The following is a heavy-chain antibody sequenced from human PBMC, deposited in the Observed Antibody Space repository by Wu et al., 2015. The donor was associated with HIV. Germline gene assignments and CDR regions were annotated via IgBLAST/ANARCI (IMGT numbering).Heavy chain of an antibody. CDR1: GGTFSSYA. Sequence: QVQLVQSGAEVKKPGSSVKVSCKASGGTFSSYAISWVRQAPGQGLEWMGGIIPIFGTANYAQKFQGRVTITADESTSTAYMELSSLRSEDTAVYYCASSAGEVTMPRGNWFDPWGQGTLGHRLL. V-gene: IGHV1-69*12. CDR3: ASSAGEVTMPRGNWFDP. CDR2: IIPIFGTA. J-gene: IGHJ5*02. D-gene: IGHD3-10*01.